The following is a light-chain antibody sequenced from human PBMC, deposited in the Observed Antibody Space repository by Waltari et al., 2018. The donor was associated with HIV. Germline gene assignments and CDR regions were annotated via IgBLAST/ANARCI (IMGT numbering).Light chain of an antibody. CDR1: RSALGAYNF. J-gene: IGLJ3*02. CDR3: SSYRSTVGVV. Sequence: QSALTQPASVSGSPGQSTTLSCTGTRSALGAYNFVSWYQQHPGRVPKILISEVRNRPSGVSNRFSGSKSGNTASLTISGLQAEDEADYYCSSYRSTVGVVFGGGTKVTVL. V-gene: IGLV2-14*01. CDR2: EVR.